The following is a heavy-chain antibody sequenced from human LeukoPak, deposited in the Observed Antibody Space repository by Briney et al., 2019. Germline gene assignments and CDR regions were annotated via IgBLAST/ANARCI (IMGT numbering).Heavy chain of an antibody. CDR2: ISNTGGAT. Sequence: GGSLRLSCTASGFTFNNFAMSWVRQAPGKGLEWVSSISNTGGATYHADSVKGRFTISRDNSKNTLFLQMNSLRAEDTALYYCAKRCCSGGNCCPDYWGQGALVTVSS. V-gene: IGHV3-23*01. CDR1: GFTFNNFA. D-gene: IGHD2-15*01. J-gene: IGHJ4*02. CDR3: AKRCCSGGNCCPDY.